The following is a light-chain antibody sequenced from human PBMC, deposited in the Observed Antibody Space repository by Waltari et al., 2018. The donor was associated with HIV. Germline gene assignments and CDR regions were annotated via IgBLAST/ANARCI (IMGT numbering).Light chain of an antibody. Sequence: DIQMTQSPSSLSASVGDRVTITCRASQDIYSYLAWYQQKAGKVPKLLIYAASTLQSGVPSRFSGSGSGTDFTLIITSLQPEDVATYYCQKYNSAPHTFGGGTKVEIK. J-gene: IGKJ4*01. V-gene: IGKV1-27*01. CDR3: QKYNSAPHT. CDR1: QDIYSY. CDR2: AAS.